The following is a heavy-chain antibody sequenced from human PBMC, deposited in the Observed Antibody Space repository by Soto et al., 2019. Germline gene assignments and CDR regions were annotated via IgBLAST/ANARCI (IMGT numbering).Heavy chain of an antibody. J-gene: IGHJ5*02. CDR3: ARVYYYGSGSSDNWFDP. V-gene: IGHV1-69*01. CDR1: GGTFSSYA. D-gene: IGHD3-10*01. Sequence: QVQLVQSGAEVKKPGSSVKVSCKASGGTFSSYAISWVRQAPGQGLEWMGGIIPIFGTANYAQKFQGRVTITADESTSKAYMELSSLRSEDTAVYYCARVYYYGSGSSDNWFDPWGQGTLVTVSS. CDR2: IIPIFGTA.